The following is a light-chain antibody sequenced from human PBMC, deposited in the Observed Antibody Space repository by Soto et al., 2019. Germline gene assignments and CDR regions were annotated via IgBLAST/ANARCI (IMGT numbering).Light chain of an antibody. Sequence: MVMTQSPATLSVSPGERVTLSCRTSHSVNSHAAWYKQKPGQAPRLLLYGASTRATGIPVRFSGSGFGTEFPLTISSLKSEDSAVYYCQQYKNRPLFGQGTKVDIK. V-gene: IGKV3-15*01. CDR1: HSVNSH. CDR3: QQYKNRPL. CDR2: GAS. J-gene: IGKJ1*01.